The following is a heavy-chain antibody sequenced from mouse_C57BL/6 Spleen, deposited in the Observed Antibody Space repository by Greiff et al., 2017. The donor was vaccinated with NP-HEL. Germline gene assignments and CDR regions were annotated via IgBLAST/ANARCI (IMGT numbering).Heavy chain of an antibody. CDR3: ARSGIYYDYDGD. J-gene: IGHJ4*01. CDR2: IHPNSGST. CDR1: GYTFTSYW. Sequence: QVQLQQPGAELVKPGASVKLSCKASGYTFTSYWMHWVKQRPGQGLEWIGMIHPNSGSTNYNEKFKSKATLTVDKSSSTAYMQLSSLTSEDSAVYYCARSGIYYDYDGDWGQGTSVTVSS. V-gene: IGHV1-64*01. D-gene: IGHD2-4*01.